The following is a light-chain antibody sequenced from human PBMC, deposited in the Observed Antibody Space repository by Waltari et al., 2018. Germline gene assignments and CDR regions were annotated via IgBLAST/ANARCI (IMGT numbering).Light chain of an antibody. CDR1: SSNIGNNY. V-gene: IGLV1-47*01. Sequence: QSVLTQPPSASGTPGQRVTISCSGSSSNIGNNYVCWYQQLPGTTPRPLIYRNNHPPSGVPDRFSGSKSGTSASLAISGLRSEDEGDYYCATWDDSLSDVIFGGGTKLTVL. J-gene: IGLJ2*01. CDR3: ATWDDSLSDVI. CDR2: RNN.